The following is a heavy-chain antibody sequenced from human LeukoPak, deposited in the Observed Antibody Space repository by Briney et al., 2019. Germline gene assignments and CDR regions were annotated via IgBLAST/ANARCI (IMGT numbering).Heavy chain of an antibody. Sequence: GGSLRLPCAASGFTFSSYWMSWVRQAPGKGLEWVANIKQDGSEKYYVDSVKGRFTISRDNAKNSLYLQMNSLRAEDTAVYYCARGGVYSTSAVDYWGQGTLVTVSS. D-gene: IGHD6-6*01. V-gene: IGHV3-7*01. CDR1: GFTFSSYW. CDR2: IKQDGSEK. J-gene: IGHJ4*02. CDR3: ARGGVYSTSAVDY.